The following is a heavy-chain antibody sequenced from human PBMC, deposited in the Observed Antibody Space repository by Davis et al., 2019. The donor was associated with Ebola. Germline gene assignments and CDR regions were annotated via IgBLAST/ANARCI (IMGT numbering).Heavy chain of an antibody. D-gene: IGHD3-3*01. V-gene: IGHV3-48*02. CDR1: GFTFSSYS. CDR3: AREYYDFWSGYSGGMDV. CDR2: ISSSSSTI. J-gene: IGHJ6*02. Sequence: PGGSLRLSCAASGFTFSSYSMNWVRQAPGKGLEWVSYISSSSSTIYYADSVKGRFTISRDNAKNSLYLQMNSLRDEDTAVYYCAREYYDFWSGYSGGMDVWGQGTTVTVSS.